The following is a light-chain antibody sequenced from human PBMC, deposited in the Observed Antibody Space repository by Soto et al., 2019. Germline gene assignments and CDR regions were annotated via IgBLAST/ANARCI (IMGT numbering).Light chain of an antibody. CDR3: QQYNSSPWT. CDR1: QSISSW. V-gene: IGKV1-5*03. CDR2: KAS. J-gene: IGKJ1*01. Sequence: DIQMTHSPSTLSASVGDRVTITCRASQSISSWLAWYQQKPGKAPKLLIYKASSLGSGVPSRFSGSGSGTEFTLTISSLQPDDFATYYCQQYNSSPWTFGQGTKVEIK.